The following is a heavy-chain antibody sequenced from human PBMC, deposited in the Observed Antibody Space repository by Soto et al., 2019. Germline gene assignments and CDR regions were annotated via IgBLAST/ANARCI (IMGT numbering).Heavy chain of an antibody. CDR3: ARDLWAARGFDY. D-gene: IGHD6-6*01. CDR1: GGSISSYY. Sequence: SETLSLTCTVSGGSISSYYWSWIRQPPGKGLEWIGYIYYSGSTNYNPSLKSRVTISVDTSKNQFSLKLSSVTAADTAVYYCARDLWAARGFDYWGQGTLVTVS. J-gene: IGHJ4*02. CDR2: IYYSGST. V-gene: IGHV4-59*01.